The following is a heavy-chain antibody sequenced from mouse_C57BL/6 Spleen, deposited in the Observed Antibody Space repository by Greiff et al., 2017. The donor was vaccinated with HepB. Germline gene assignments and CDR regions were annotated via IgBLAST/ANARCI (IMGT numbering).Heavy chain of an antibody. V-gene: IGHV2-9-1*01. CDR3: AILYYGYDERYFDV. CDR1: GFSLTSYA. Sequence: QVQLQQSGPGLVAPSQSLSITCTVSGFSLTSYAISWVRQPPGKGLEWLGVIWTGGGTNYNSALKSRLSISKDNSKSQVFLKMNSLQTDDTARYYCAILYYGYDERYFDVWGTGTTVTVSS. J-gene: IGHJ1*03. D-gene: IGHD2-2*01. CDR2: IWTGGGT.